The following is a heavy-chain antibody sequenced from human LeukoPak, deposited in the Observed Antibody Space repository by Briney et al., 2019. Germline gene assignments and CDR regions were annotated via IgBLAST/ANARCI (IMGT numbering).Heavy chain of an antibody. Sequence: GASVKVSCKASGYTFTSYGISWVRQAPGQGLEWMGWISAYNGNTNYAQKLQGRVTMTTDTSTSTAYMEQRSLRSDDTAVYYCAKTMGSSWYIGYFDYWGQGTLVTVSS. CDR2: ISAYNGNT. CDR1: GYTFTSYG. CDR3: AKTMGSSWYIGYFDY. D-gene: IGHD6-13*01. V-gene: IGHV1-18*01. J-gene: IGHJ4*02.